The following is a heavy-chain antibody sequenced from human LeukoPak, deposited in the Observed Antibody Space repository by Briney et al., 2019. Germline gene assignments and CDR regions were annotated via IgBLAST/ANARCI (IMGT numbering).Heavy chain of an antibody. J-gene: IGHJ4*02. CDR2: ISYDGSNK. D-gene: IGHD3-22*01. V-gene: IGHV3-30*04. CDR1: GFTFSSYA. CDR3: ARRAGDYSHPYDY. Sequence: GGSLRLSCAASGFTFSSYAMHWVRQAPGKGLEWVAAISYDGSNKDYADSVKGRFTISRDNSKNTLYLQMNSLRAEDTAVYYCARRAGDYSHPYDYWGQGTLVTVPS.